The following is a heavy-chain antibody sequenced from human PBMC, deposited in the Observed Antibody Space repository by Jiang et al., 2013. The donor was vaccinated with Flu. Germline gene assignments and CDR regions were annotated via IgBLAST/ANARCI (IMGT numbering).Heavy chain of an antibody. CDR2: MNPNSGNT. D-gene: IGHD6-6*01. CDR1: TFTSYD. CDR3: ARGRIWYSSSSRRFDY. Sequence: TFTSYDINWVRQATGQGLEWMGWMNPNSGNTGYAQKFQGXVTMTRNTSISTAYMELSSLRSEDTAVYYCARGRIWYSSSSRRFDYWGQGTLVTVSS. J-gene: IGHJ4*02. V-gene: IGHV1-8*01.